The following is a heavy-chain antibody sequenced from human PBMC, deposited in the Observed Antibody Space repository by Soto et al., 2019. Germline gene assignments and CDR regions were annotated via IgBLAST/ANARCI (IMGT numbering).Heavy chain of an antibody. J-gene: IGHJ5*02. D-gene: IGHD4-17*01. CDR1: GFTFSSYG. Sequence: QVQLVESGGGVVQPGRSLRLSCVASGFTFSSYGMHWVRQAPGKGLEWVAVISYDGSNKYYADSVKGRFTISRDNSKNTLYLQMNSLRAEDTAVYYCAKSAVTTVANAWFDPWGQGTLVTVSS. CDR2: ISYDGSNK. V-gene: IGHV3-30*18. CDR3: AKSAVTTVANAWFDP.